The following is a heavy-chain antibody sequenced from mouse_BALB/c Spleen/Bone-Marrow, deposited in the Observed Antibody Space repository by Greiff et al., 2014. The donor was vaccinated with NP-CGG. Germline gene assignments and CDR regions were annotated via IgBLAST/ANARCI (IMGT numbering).Heavy chain of an antibody. CDR3: VTYYDYDLYAMDY. J-gene: IGHJ4*01. Sequence: DVHLVESGGGLVQPKGSLKISCAASGFTFNTYAMNWVRQAPGKGLEWVARIRSKSNNYATYYVDSVKDRSTVSRDDSQSMLYLQMNNLRTEDTAMYYCVTYYDYDLYAMDYWGQGTSVTVSS. V-gene: IGHV10-1*02. CDR2: IRSKSNNYAT. D-gene: IGHD2-4*01. CDR1: GFTFNTYA.